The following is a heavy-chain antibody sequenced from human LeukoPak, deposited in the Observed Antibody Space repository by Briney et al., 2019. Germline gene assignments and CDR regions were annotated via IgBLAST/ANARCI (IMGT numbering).Heavy chain of an antibody. V-gene: IGHV3-11*04. D-gene: IGHD2-2*02. CDR2: ISSSGYTI. J-gene: IGHJ3*02. CDR1: GSTFSDYY. Sequence: GGSLRLSCAASGSTFSDYYMGWIHQAPGKGLEWLSYISSSGYTIYYADSVKGRFTISRDNANNSLYLQMNSLRAEDTAVYYCARYCSSTSCYTPSDVYDIWGQGTMVTVSS. CDR3: ARYCSSTSCYTPSDVYDI.